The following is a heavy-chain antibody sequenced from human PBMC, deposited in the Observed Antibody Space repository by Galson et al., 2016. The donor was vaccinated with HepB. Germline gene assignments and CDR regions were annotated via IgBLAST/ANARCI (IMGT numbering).Heavy chain of an antibody. CDR1: GGTFSSYA. CDR2: INAGNGNT. Sequence: SVKVSCKASGGTFSSYAISWVRQAPGQRLEWMGWINAGNGNTKYSQKFQGRVTITRDTSASTAYMELSSLRSEDTAVYYCARLGRYCSGGSCYSIFDYWGQGTLVTVSS. D-gene: IGHD2-15*01. J-gene: IGHJ4*02. V-gene: IGHV1-3*01. CDR3: ARLGRYCSGGSCYSIFDY.